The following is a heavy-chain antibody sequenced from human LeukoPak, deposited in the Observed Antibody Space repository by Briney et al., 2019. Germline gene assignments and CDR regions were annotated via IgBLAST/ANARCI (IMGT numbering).Heavy chain of an antibody. V-gene: IGHV3-48*03. Sequence: GGSLRLSCAASGFTFSNYEMNWVRQAPGKGLEWVSYISRSSGSSIYYADSVKGRFAISRDNAKNSLYLQMNSLRAEDTAVYYCARGGSGWSELTDFWGQGTLVTVSS. CDR2: ISRSSGSSI. CDR1: GFTFSNYE. J-gene: IGHJ4*02. CDR3: ARGGSGWSELTDF. D-gene: IGHD6-19*01.